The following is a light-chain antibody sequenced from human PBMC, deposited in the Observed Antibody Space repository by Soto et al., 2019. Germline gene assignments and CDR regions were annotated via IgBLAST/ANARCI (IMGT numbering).Light chain of an antibody. CDR1: QTISGTY. CDR2: SSS. V-gene: IGKV3-20*01. Sequence: EIVLTQSPGTLSLSPGERATLSCRASQTISGTYLAWYQQQPGQAPRLLIYSSSSRAAGVSDSLSGSASGTYFPLTISRLPPEDSVVYYCQQYGTPPTFGQGTKVDIK. CDR3: QQYGTPPT. J-gene: IGKJ1*01.